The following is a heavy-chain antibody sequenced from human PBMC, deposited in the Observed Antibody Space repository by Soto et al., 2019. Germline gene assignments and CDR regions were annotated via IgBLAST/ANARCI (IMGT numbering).Heavy chain of an antibody. CDR3: ASRHPGTSVAY. Sequence: QVQLQESGPGLVKPSGTLSLTCAVSGASFTSNDWWTWVRQPPGRGLEWIGEIYRTGSTNYNPSLKSRVTISLDKSQNQFSLKVTSLTAADTAPYYSASRHPGTSVAYWGQGTLATASP. CDR1: GASFTSNDW. CDR2: IYRTGST. D-gene: IGHD1-7*01. J-gene: IGHJ4*02. V-gene: IGHV4-4*02.